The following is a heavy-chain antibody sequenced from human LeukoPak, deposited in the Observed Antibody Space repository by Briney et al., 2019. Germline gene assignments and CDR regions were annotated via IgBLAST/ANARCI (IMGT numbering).Heavy chain of an antibody. CDR2: IYSGGST. CDR3: AREYVGYNFRDAFDI. D-gene: IGHD5-24*01. J-gene: IGHJ3*02. CDR1: GFTVSSNY. V-gene: IGHV3-53*01. Sequence: SGGSLRLSCAASGFTVSSNYMSWIRQAPGKGLEWVSVIYSGGSTYYADSVKGRFTISRDNSKNTLYLQMNSLRAEDTAVYYCAREYVGYNFRDAFDIWGQGTMVTVSS.